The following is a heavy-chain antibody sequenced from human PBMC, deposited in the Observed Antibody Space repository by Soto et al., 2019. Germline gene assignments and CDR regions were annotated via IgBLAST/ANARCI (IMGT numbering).Heavy chain of an antibody. D-gene: IGHD6-13*01. V-gene: IGHV3-23*01. CDR1: GFSFSNYA. CDR3: AKVAAYYYYYMDV. CDR2: ISGRGSSP. Sequence: EVQLLESGGTVEQPGGSLRLSCTASGFSFSNYAMSWVRQAPGKGLEWVSGISGRGSSPYYADSVKGRFTISRDNSKNPLNLQLDSLRAEDTAVYYCAKVAAYYYYYMDVWGKGTPVTVSS. J-gene: IGHJ6*03.